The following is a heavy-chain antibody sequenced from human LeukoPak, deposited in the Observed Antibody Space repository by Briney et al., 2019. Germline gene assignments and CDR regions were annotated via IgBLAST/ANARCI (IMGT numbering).Heavy chain of an antibody. D-gene: IGHD3-9*01. CDR3: ARASYDILTGYFDY. V-gene: IGHV3-11*05. Sequence: PGGSLRLSCAASGFTFSTYAMSWVRQAPGKGLEWVSDISGSSGYTNYADSVKGRFTISRDNAKNSLYLQMNSLRAEDTAVYYCARASYDILTGYFDYWGQGTLVTVSS. J-gene: IGHJ4*02. CDR2: ISGSSGYT. CDR1: GFTFSTYA.